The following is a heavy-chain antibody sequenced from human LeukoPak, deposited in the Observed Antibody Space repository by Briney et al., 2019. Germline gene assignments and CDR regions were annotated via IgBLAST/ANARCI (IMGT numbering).Heavy chain of an antibody. D-gene: IGHD3-10*01. CDR3: VKDRGFGSGSYGHFDY. V-gene: IGHV3-9*01. J-gene: IGHJ4*02. Sequence: PGGSLRLSCAASGFNFDDYAIHWVRQAPGKGLEWVSDISWNSGNVGYADSVKGRFTISRDNAKDSVYLQMNSLRSEDTAFYYCVKDRGFGSGSYGHFDYWGQGALVTVSS. CDR1: GFNFDDYA. CDR2: ISWNSGNV.